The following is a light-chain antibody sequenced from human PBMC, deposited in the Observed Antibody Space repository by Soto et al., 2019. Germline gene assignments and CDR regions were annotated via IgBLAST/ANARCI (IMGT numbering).Light chain of an antibody. J-gene: IGKJ4*01. CDR3: QRYNNWLT. Sequence: IELTHSPSSRPLFPPQCALLXCRARQIVSSKLAWYQQTPGHPPRLLIYASSTKATGTPASISSSAAGTEFPPTSSSLQSEVFEFYYCQRYNNWLTFGGGTKV. V-gene: IGKV3D-15*01. CDR1: QIVSSK. CDR2: ASS.